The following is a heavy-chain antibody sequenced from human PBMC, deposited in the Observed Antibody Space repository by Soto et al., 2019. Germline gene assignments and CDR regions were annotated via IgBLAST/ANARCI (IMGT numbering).Heavy chain of an antibody. J-gene: IGHJ4*02. D-gene: IGHD3-3*01. CDR2: IYHSGST. CDR1: GGSISSSNW. V-gene: IGHV4-4*02. Sequence: PSETLSLTCAVSGGSISSSNWWGLFRQPPGKGLEWIGEIYHSGSTNYNPSLKSRVTISVDKSKNQFSLKLSSVTAADTAVYYCARAYYDFWSGYLYYFGYWGQGTLVTVPS. CDR3: ARAYYDFWSGYLYYFGY.